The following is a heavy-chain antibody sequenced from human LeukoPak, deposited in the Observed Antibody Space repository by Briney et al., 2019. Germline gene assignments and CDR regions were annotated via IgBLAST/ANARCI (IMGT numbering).Heavy chain of an antibody. J-gene: IGHJ4*02. CDR3: AAASSHRIAAGGDY. CDR1: GFTFSTYW. Sequence: GGSLRLSCAASGFTFSTYWMHWVRQAPGKGLVWVSRINGDESSTNYADFVKGRFTISRDNAKTTLYLQMNSPSAEDTAVYYCAAASSHRIAAGGDYWGQGTLVTVSS. CDR2: INGDESST. D-gene: IGHD6-13*01. V-gene: IGHV3-74*01.